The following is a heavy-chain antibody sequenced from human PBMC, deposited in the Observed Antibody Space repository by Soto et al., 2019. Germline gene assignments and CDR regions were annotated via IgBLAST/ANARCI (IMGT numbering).Heavy chain of an antibody. CDR1: GGTFSSYA. D-gene: IGHD4-17*01. CDR3: ARGGLTTVAVDYYYGMDV. J-gene: IGHJ6*02. V-gene: IGHV1-69*01. Sequence: QVQLVQSGAEVKKPGSSVKVSCKASGGTFSSYAISWVRQAPGQGLEWMGGIIPIFGTANYAQKFQGRVTITADESTSTAYMELSSLRSEDTAVYYCARGGLTTVAVDYYYGMDVWGQGTTVTVSS. CDR2: IIPIFGTA.